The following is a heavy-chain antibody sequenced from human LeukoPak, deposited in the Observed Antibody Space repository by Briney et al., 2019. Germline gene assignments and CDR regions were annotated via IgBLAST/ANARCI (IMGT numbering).Heavy chain of an antibody. CDR2: FDPEDGET. V-gene: IGHV1-24*01. CDR3: ATGPQYYYDSSGYYNAFDI. D-gene: IGHD3-22*01. CDR1: GYTLTELS. J-gene: IGHJ3*02. Sequence: GASVKVSCKVSGYTLTELSMHWVRQAPGKGLEWMGGFDPEDGETIYAQKFQGRVTMTEDTSTDTAYMELSSLRSEDTAVYYCATGPQYYYDSSGYYNAFDIWGQGTMVTVSS.